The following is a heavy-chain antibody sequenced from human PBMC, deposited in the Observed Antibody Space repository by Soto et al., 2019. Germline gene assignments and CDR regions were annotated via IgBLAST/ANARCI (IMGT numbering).Heavy chain of an antibody. CDR2: IYHSGST. CDR1: GGSISSGGYS. J-gene: IGHJ4*02. V-gene: IGHV4-30-2*01. D-gene: IGHD2-2*01. Sequence: SETLSLTCAVSGGSISSGGYSWSWIRQPPGKGLEWIGYIYHSGSTYYNPSLKSRVTISVDRSKSQFSLKLSSVTAADTAVYYCARGVVVVPAATYYFDYWGQGTLVTVSS. CDR3: ARGVVVVPAATYYFDY.